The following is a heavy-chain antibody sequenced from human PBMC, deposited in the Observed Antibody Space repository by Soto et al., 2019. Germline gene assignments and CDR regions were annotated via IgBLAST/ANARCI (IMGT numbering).Heavy chain of an antibody. V-gene: IGHV3-9*01. D-gene: IGHD6-6*01. CDR2: ISWNSGSI. CDR1: GFTFDDYA. Sequence: GGSLRLSCAASGFTFDDYAMHWVRQAPGKGLEWVSGISWNSGSIGYADSVKGRFTISRDNAKNSLYLQMNSLRAEDTALYYCAKDIGFVPGPDFDYWGQGTLVTVSS. CDR3: AKDIGFVPGPDFDY. J-gene: IGHJ4*02.